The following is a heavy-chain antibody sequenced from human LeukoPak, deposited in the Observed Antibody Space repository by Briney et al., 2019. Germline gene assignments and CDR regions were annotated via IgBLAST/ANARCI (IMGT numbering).Heavy chain of an antibody. CDR1: GGSISSGSYY. V-gene: IGHV4-61*02. CDR3: ARGGRYFDWLYYYYYMDV. Sequence: SETLSLNCTVSGGSISSGSYYWSWIRQPAGKGLAWIGRIYTSGSTNYNPSLTSRVTISVDTSKNQFSLKLSSVTAADTAVYYCARGGRYFDWLYYYYYMDVWGKGTTVTVSS. J-gene: IGHJ6*03. CDR2: IYTSGST. D-gene: IGHD3-9*01.